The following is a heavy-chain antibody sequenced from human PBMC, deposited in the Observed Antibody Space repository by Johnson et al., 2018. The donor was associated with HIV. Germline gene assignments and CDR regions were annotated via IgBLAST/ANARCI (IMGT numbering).Heavy chain of an antibody. CDR3: GRDGALGVGSGFDI. V-gene: IGHV3-7*01. D-gene: IGHD2-8*01. CDR1: GFTFDDYG. Sequence: VQLVESGGGVVRPGGSLRLSCAASGFTFDDYGMSWVRQAPGKGLEWVANIKEDGSEKYYVDSVKGRFTISRDNAKNSLHLQMNSLRVDDTAADYCGRDGALGVGSGFDIWGQGTMVTVSS. J-gene: IGHJ3*02. CDR2: IKEDGSEK.